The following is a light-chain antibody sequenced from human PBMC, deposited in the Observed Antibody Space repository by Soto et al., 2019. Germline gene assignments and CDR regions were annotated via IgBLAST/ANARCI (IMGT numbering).Light chain of an antibody. CDR3: QQYYGTPQP. J-gene: IGKJ1*01. CDR1: QSVLYSSNKKDY. Sequence: DLVMTQSPHARSVSLGEGATINCKASQSVLYSSNKKDYFAWYQQKPGRPPQLLIYWASTRESGVPDRFSVSGSGTDVTLTIGSLQPEDVAAYYCQQYYGTPQPFGRGTRVEI. V-gene: IGKV4-1*01. CDR2: WAS.